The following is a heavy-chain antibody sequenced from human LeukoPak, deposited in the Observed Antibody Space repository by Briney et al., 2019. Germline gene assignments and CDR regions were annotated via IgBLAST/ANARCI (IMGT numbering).Heavy chain of an antibody. D-gene: IGHD5-24*01. CDR3: ARDLGDGYNPPDFDY. CDR2: IWDDGSNK. Sequence: GGSLRLSCAASGFTFSSYGMHWVRQAPGKGLEWVAVIWDDGSNKYYADSVKGRFTISRDNSKNTLYLQMNSLRAEDTAVYYCARDLGDGYNPPDFDYWGQGTLVTVSS. CDR1: GFTFSSYG. J-gene: IGHJ4*02. V-gene: IGHV3-33*01.